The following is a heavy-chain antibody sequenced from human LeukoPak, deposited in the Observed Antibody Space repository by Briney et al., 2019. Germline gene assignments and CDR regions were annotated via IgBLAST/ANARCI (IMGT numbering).Heavy chain of an antibody. D-gene: IGHD6-6*01. J-gene: IGHJ6*02. CDR1: GFTFSNYD. V-gene: IGHV3-33*01. CDR2: IWNDGSHK. CDR3: ARGPSLDV. Sequence: GSLRLSCVASGFTFSNYDMHWVRQAPGKGLEWVTVIWNDGSHKYYADSVKGRFTISRDNSKNTLYLQMNSLRAEDTAVYYCARGPSLDVWGQGTTATVSS.